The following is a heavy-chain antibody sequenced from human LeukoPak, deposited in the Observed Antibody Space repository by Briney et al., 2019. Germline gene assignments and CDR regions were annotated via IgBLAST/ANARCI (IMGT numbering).Heavy chain of an antibody. J-gene: IGHJ4*02. Sequence: GGSLRLSCTVSGFTFGENDMSWVRQAPGKGLERVGIIRSKLYGETTEYAASVKGRFTISRDDDKSIAFLQLNSLKIEDTAVYYCTRAGNDYNNYQYTFWGQGTLVTVAS. CDR1: GFTFGEND. V-gene: IGHV3-49*04. CDR2: IRSKLYGETT. CDR3: TRAGNDYNNYQYTF. D-gene: IGHD4-11*01.